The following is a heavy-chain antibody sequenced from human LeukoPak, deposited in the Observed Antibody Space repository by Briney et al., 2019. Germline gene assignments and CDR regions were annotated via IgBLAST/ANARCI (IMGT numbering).Heavy chain of an antibody. CDR1: GGSITSSNW. CDR3: ATAGSSSWYKYFQH. CDR2: VYHSGST. V-gene: IGHV4-4*02. D-gene: IGHD6-13*01. Sequence: SGTLSLTCGVSGGSITSSNWWTWVRQPPGMGLEWIWEVYHSGSTYYNPSLKSRVTISVDKSKNQFSLRLSSVTAADTAVYYCATAGSSSWYKYFQHWGQGTLVTVSS. J-gene: IGHJ1*01.